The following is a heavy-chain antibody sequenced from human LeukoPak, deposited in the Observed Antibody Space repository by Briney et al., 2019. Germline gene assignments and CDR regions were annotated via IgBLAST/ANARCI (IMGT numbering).Heavy chain of an antibody. D-gene: IGHD2-2*01. Sequence: SVKVSCKASGGTFTSYAISWVRQAPGQGLEWMGRIIPILGIANYAQKFQGRVTITADKSTSTAYMELSSLRSEDTAVYYCASQYQLPPEGWFDPWGQGTLVTVSS. V-gene: IGHV1-69*04. CDR3: ASQYQLPPEGWFDP. CDR1: GGTFTSYA. CDR2: IIPILGIA. J-gene: IGHJ5*02.